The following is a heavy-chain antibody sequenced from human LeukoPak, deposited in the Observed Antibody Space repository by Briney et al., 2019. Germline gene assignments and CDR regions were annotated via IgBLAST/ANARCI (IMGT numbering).Heavy chain of an antibody. J-gene: IGHJ4*02. V-gene: IGHV3-7*01. Sequence: GGSLRLSCAASGFTFNRFWMHWVRQAPEKGLEWVANIKQDGSEMYYVDSVKGRFTISRDNTKNSLYLQMDNLRVGDTAVYYCARDPGRGSCFDYWGQGTLVTVSS. D-gene: IGHD2-15*01. CDR1: GFTFNRFW. CDR2: IKQDGSEM. CDR3: ARDPGRGSCFDY.